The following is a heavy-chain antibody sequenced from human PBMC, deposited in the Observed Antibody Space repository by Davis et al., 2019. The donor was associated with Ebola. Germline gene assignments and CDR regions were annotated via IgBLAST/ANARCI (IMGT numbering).Heavy chain of an antibody. D-gene: IGHD5-18*01. Sequence: SVKVSCNASGVTFSCYTISWVRKAPGQGLEWMGWIRAYNGNPNSAQTFPGTITMTRDTSISTAYMELSRLRSDGTAVYYCARDYGYSYEYYSYYYGMDVWGKGTTVTVSS. CDR1: GVTFSCYT. CDR3: ARDYGYSYEYYSYYYGMDV. V-gene: IGHV1-2*02. CDR2: IRAYNGNP. J-gene: IGHJ6*04.